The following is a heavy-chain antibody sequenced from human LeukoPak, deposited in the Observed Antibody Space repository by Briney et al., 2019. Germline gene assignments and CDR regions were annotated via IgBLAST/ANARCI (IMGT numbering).Heavy chain of an antibody. Sequence: GASVKVSCKASGYTFTSYGISWVRQAPGQGLEWMGWISGYNGNTNYAQKVQGRVNMTTDISTSTAYMELRSLRSDDTAVYYCARADSGWFDPWGQGTLVTVSS. V-gene: IGHV1-18*04. CDR2: ISGYNGNT. CDR1: GYTFTSYG. J-gene: IGHJ5*02. CDR3: ARADSGWFDP. D-gene: IGHD1-26*01.